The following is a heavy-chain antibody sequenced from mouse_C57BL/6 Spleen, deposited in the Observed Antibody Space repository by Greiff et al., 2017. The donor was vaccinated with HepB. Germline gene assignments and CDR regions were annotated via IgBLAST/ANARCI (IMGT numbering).Heavy chain of an antibody. V-gene: IGHV1-72*01. D-gene: IGHD1-1*02. J-gene: IGHJ2*01. CDR1: GYTFTSYW. CDR3: ARWRAHYVVDY. Sequence: QVQLQQPGAELVKPGASVKLSCKASGYTFTSYWMHWVKQRPGRGLGWIGRIDPNSGGTKYNEKFKSKATLTVDKPSSTAYMQLSSLTSEDSAVYYCARWRAHYVVDYWGQGTTLTVSS. CDR2: IDPNSGGT.